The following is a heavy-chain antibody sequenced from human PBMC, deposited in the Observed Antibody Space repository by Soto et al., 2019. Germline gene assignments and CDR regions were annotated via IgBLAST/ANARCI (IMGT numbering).Heavy chain of an antibody. Sequence: PSETLSLTCTVSGGSISSGDYYWSWIRQPPGKGLEWIGYIYYTGSTYYNPSLKSRITISVDTSKNQFFLKLSSVTAADTAVYYCAREPRRQLWLPLNYYYDMDVWGQGTTVTVSS. D-gene: IGHD5-18*01. CDR1: GGSISSGDYY. V-gene: IGHV4-30-4*01. CDR3: AREPRRQLWLPLNYYYDMDV. CDR2: IYYTGST. J-gene: IGHJ6*02.